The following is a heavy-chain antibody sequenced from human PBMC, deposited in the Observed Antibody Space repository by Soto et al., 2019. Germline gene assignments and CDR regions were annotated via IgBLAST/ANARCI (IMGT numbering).Heavy chain of an antibody. Sequence: SGGSLRLSCAASGFTFSSYAMSWVRQAPGKGLEWVSAISGSGGSTYYADSVKGRFTISRDNSKNTLYLQMNSLRAEDTAVYYCANPAYYDSSGYWVGWGQGTLVTVSS. CDR1: GFTFSSYA. V-gene: IGHV3-23*01. CDR2: ISGSGGST. D-gene: IGHD3-22*01. CDR3: ANPAYYDSSGYWVG. J-gene: IGHJ4*02.